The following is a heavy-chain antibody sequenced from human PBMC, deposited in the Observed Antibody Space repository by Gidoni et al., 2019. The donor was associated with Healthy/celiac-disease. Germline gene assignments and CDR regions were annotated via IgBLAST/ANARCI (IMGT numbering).Heavy chain of an antibody. V-gene: IGHV4-4*02. Sequence: QVQLQESGPGLVKPSGTLSPTCAVSGGSIRSSNWWSWVRQPPGKGLEWIGEIYHSGSTNYNPSLKSRVTISVDKSKNQFSLKLSSVTAAGTAVYYCATAGIAVAGTGTDAFDIWGQGTMVTVSS. CDR1: GGSIRSSNW. CDR3: ATAGIAVAGTGTDAFDI. J-gene: IGHJ3*02. D-gene: IGHD6-19*01. CDR2: IYHSGST.